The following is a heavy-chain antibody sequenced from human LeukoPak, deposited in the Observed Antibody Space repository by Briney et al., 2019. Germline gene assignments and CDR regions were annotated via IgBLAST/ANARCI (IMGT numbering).Heavy chain of an antibody. CDR2: IKSKTDGGTT. D-gene: IGHD2-2*01. CDR1: GFTFSNAW. J-gene: IGHJ6*03. Sequence: PGGSLRLSCAASGFTFSNAWMSWVRQAPGKGLEWVGRIKSKTDGGTTDYAAPVKGRFTISRDDSKNTLYLQMNSLKTEDTAVYYCTTDPTPSHCSSTSCTFKRGYYYYMDVWGKGTTVTISS. V-gene: IGHV3-15*01. CDR3: TTDPTPSHCSSTSCTFKRGYYYYMDV.